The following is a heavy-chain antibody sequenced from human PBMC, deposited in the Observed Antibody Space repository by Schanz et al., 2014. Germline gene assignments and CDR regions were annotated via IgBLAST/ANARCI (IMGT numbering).Heavy chain of an antibody. CDR1: RYTFNTYG. CDR3: ARAQGVIRLYYGVDV. V-gene: IGHV1-18*01. CDR2: ISAYTNNT. J-gene: IGHJ6*02. D-gene: IGHD3-10*01. Sequence: QGQLVQSGPEVKEPGASVKVSCEASRYTFNTYGLNWVRQAPGQGLEWMGWISAYTNNTNYAQKFQGWVTMTRDTSISTAYMELSRLKSDDAAVYYCARAQGVIRLYYGVDVWGQGTTVTVSS.